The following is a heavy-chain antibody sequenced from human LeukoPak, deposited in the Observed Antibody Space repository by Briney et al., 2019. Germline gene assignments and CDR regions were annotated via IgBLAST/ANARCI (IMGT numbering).Heavy chain of an antibody. V-gene: IGHV3-21*01. CDR2: ISSSSSYI. J-gene: IGHJ4*02. Sequence: GGSLRLSCAASGFTFSSYSMNWVRQAPGKGLEWVSSISSSSSYINYADSVKGRFTISRDNAKNSLYLQMNSLRAEDTAVYFCAREGGDIVVLPASSSDYWGQGTLVTVSS. D-gene: IGHD2-2*01. CDR3: AREGGDIVVLPASSSDY. CDR1: GFTFSSYS.